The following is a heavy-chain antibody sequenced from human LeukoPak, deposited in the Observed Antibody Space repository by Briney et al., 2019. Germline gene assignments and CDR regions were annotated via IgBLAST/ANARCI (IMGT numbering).Heavy chain of an antibody. Sequence: GESLKTSCKGSGYSFTNNWIGWVRQMPGKGLEWMGITYPGDSNTRYSPSFQGQVTISADKSISSAYLQWNSLKASDTAVYYCARHRWLADLYYFDYWGQGTLVTVSS. CDR2: TYPGDSNT. CDR3: ARHRWLADLYYFDY. D-gene: IGHD6-19*01. V-gene: IGHV5-51*01. CDR1: GYSFTNNW. J-gene: IGHJ4*02.